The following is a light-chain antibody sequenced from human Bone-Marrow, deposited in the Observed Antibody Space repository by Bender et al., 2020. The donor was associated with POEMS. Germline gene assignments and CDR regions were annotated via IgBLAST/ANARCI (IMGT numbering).Light chain of an antibody. J-gene: IGLJ2*01. CDR3: SSYTSDNTVI. Sequence: QSALTQPASVSGSPGQSITISCTGTSSDVGGYHYVSWYQHHPGKDPKLLIYEVSNRPSWVSNRFSGSKSGNTASLTISGLQAEDESDYYCSSYTSDNTVIFGGGTKVTVL. V-gene: IGLV2-14*01. CDR1: SSDVGGYHY. CDR2: EVS.